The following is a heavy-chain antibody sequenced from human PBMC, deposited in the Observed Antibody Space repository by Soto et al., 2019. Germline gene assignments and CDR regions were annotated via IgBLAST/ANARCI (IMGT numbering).Heavy chain of an antibody. CDR2: ISAYNGNK. CDR1: GYTFTSYG. CDR3: ARDSPPVDY. V-gene: IGHV1-18*01. J-gene: IGHJ4*02. Sequence: QVQLVQSGAEVKKPGASVKGSFKASGYTFTSYGISWVRQAPGQGLEWMGWISAYNGNKKYAQKLQGRVTMPTDTSTSKGYMELRSMRSDDTAVYYCARDSPPVDYWGQGTLVTVSS.